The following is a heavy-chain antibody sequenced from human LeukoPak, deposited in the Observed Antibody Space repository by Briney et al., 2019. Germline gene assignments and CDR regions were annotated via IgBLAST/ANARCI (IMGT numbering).Heavy chain of an antibody. CDR3: ARDEGYSSSWYWFDP. CDR1: GYTFTSYA. CDR2: INAGNGNT. D-gene: IGHD6-13*01. Sequence: GASVKVSCKASGYTFTSYAMHWVRQAPGQRLEWMGWINAGNGNTKYSQKFQGRVTITTDESTSTAYMELSSLRSEDTAVYYCARDEGYSSSWYWFDPWGQGTLVTVSS. V-gene: IGHV1-3*01. J-gene: IGHJ5*02.